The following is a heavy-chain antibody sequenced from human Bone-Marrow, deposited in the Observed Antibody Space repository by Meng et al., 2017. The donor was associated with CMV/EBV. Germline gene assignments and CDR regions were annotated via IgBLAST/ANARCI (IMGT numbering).Heavy chain of an antibody. V-gene: IGHV3-74*03. CDR1: GFTFETYW. J-gene: IGHJ4*02. Sequence: GESLKISCGASGFTFETYWMHWVRQAPGKGLVWVSRINAEGTMITYADSVKGRFTISRDNAKRTLYLQMNSLRIEDSAVYYCVRGMGTDWGQGTRVTVSS. D-gene: IGHD5-24*01. CDR3: VRGMGTD. CDR2: INAEGTMI.